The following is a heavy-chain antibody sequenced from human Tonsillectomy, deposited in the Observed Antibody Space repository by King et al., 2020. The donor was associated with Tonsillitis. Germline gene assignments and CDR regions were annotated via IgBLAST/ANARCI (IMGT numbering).Heavy chain of an antibody. D-gene: IGHD3-10*01. CDR2: ISGGGGST. V-gene: IGHV3-23*04. CDR3: AKDPTYYKTTYYFDC. J-gene: IGHJ4*02. CDR1: GFTFSSYA. Sequence: VQLVESGGGLVQPGGSLRVSCAASGFTFSSYAMNWVRQAPGKGLEWVSLISGGGGSTYYADSVKGRFTISRDNSKNTLYLQMNSLRVEDTAVYYCAKDPTYYKTTYYFDCWGQGTLVTVSS.